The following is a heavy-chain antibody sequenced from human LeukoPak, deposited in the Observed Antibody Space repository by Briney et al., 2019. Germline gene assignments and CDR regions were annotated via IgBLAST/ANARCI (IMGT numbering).Heavy chain of an antibody. J-gene: IGHJ4*02. D-gene: IGHD3-22*01. V-gene: IGHV3-21*01. CDR1: GFAFSTYS. CDR2: ITGSRSYI. CDR3: ARVRSGYHFDY. Sequence: GGSLRLSCAASGFAFSTYSMDWVRQAPGKGLEWVSSITGSRSYISYADSVKGRFTISRDNANNSLFLQMDSLRAEDTAVYYCARVRSGYHFDYWGQGTLVTVSS.